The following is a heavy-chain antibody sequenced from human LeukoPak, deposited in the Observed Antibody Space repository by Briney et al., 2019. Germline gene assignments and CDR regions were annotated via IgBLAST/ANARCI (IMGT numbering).Heavy chain of an antibody. CDR2: IYYSGST. CDR3: ARVGPKYCSSTSCYGRAFDI. J-gene: IGHJ3*02. D-gene: IGHD2-2*01. V-gene: IGHV4-39*07. Sequence: SSETLSLTCTVSGGSISGSSYYWGWIRQPPGKGLEWIGSIYYSGSTYYNPSLKSRVTISVDRSKNQFSLKLSSVTAADTAVYYCARVGPKYCSSTSCYGRAFDIWGQGTMVTVSS. CDR1: GGSISGSSYY.